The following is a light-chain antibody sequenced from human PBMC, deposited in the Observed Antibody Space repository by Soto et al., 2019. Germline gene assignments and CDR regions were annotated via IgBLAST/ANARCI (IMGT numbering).Light chain of an antibody. CDR3: AAWDDSLNGVL. CDR2: DNN. Sequence: QPVLSQPPSASGTPGQRVTSACSGSSSNIGRHSVSWYQQLPGTAPKLLIYDNNQRPSGVPDRFSGSRSGTSASLAISGLQSEDEADYYCAAWDDSLNGVLFGGGTKLTVL. V-gene: IGLV1-44*01. CDR1: SSNIGRHS. J-gene: IGLJ2*01.